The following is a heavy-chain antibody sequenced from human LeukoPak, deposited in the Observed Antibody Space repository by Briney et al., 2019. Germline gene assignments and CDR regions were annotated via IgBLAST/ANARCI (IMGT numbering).Heavy chain of an antibody. J-gene: IGHJ6*03. CDR1: GGSFSGYY. CDR2: INHSGST. CDR3: ARGVGSSWHVYYYYYMDV. V-gene: IGHV4-34*01. D-gene: IGHD6-13*01. Sequence: SETLSLTCAVYGGSFSGYYWSWIRQPPGKGLEWIGEINHSGSTNYNPSLKSRATISVDTSKNQFSLKLSSVTAADTAVYYCARGVGSSWHVYYYYYMDVWGKGTTVTISS.